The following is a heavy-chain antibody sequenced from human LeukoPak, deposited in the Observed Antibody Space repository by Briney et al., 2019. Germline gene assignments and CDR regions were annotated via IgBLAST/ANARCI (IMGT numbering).Heavy chain of an antibody. CDR1: GFTFGDYA. CDR2: IRSKAYGGTT. J-gene: IGHJ4*02. Sequence: PGGSLRLSCTASGFTFGDYAMSWFRQAPGKGLEWVGFIRSKAYGGTTEYAASVKGRFTISRDDSKSIAYLQMNSLKTEDTAVYYCTRAQPNTVVPAAILGCYFDYWGQGALVTVSS. CDR3: TRAQPNTVVPAAILGCYFDY. V-gene: IGHV3-49*03. D-gene: IGHD2-2*02.